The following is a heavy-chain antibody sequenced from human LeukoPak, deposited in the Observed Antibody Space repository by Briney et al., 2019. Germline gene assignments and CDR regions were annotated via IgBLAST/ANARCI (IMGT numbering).Heavy chain of an antibody. D-gene: IGHD1-1*01. Sequence: PGGSLTLSCTLSDSSFCSHDMSRVRQTLEKGLEWVSSIASDGASFYADSVMGRFTISMDKSQNILYLQMNSLQADDTARYYCAKSPMFSSCRAVHRWGQGRLVTVSS. V-gene: IGHV3-23*01. CDR3: AKSPMFSSCRAVHR. CDR2: IASDGAS. J-gene: IGHJ4*02. CDR1: DSSFCSHD.